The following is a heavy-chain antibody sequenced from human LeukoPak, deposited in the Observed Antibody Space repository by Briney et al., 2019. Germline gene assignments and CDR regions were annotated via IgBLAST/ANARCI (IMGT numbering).Heavy chain of an antibody. CDR1: GFTFSSYS. Sequence: GGSLRPSCAASGFTFSSYSMNWVRQAPGKGLEWVSYISSSSSTIYYADSVKGRFTISRDNAKNSLYLQMNSLRAEDTAVYYCAQLHYYASGLRVDYWGQGTLVTVSS. D-gene: IGHD3-10*01. CDR2: ISSSSSTI. J-gene: IGHJ4*02. CDR3: AQLHYYASGLRVDY. V-gene: IGHV3-48*01.